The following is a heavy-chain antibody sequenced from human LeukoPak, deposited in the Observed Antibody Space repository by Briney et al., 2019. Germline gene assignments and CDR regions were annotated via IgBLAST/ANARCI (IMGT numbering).Heavy chain of an antibody. Sequence: SETLSLTCTVSGASVSSGSSYWGWIRQPPGKGLEWIGYIFYSGTTNYSPSLKSRVTMSLDTSENQSSLRLSSVTAADTAAYYCARTPVYCSGGSCYYYYYAMDVWGQGTTVTVSS. V-gene: IGHV4-61*01. J-gene: IGHJ6*02. CDR1: GASVSSGSSY. CDR2: IFYSGTT. D-gene: IGHD2-15*01. CDR3: ARTPVYCSGGSCYYYYYAMDV.